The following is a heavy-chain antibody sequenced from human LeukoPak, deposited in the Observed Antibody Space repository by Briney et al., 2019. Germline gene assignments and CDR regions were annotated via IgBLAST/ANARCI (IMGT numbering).Heavy chain of an antibody. CDR2: ISSSSSYI. J-gene: IGHJ4*02. D-gene: IGHD2-2*01. V-gene: IGHV3-21*01. Sequence: GGSLRLSCAASGFTFSSYSMNWVRQAPGKGLEWVSSISSSSSYIYYADSVKGRFTISRDNAKNSLYLQMNSLRAEDTAVYYCARLRTDIVVVPAGSGLIDYWGQGTLVTVSS. CDR1: GFTFSSYS. CDR3: ARLRTDIVVVPAGSGLIDY.